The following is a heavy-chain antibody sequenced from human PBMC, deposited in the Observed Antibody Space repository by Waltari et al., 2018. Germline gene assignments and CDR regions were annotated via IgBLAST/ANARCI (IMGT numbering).Heavy chain of an antibody. V-gene: IGHV4-59*01. D-gene: IGHD6-13*01. CDR1: GGSISSYY. J-gene: IGHJ6*03. Sequence: QVQLQESGPGLVKPSETLSLTCTVSGGSISSYYWSWIRQPPGKGLEWIGYIYYSGSTNYNPSPKSRVTISVDTSKNQFSLKLSSVTAADTAVYYCARGLRQQLVSYYYYYMDVWGKGTTVTISS. CDR3: ARGLRQQLVSYYYYYMDV. CDR2: IYYSGST.